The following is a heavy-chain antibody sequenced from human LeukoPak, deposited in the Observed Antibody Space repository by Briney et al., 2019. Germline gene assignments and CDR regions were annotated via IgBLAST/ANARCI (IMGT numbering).Heavy chain of an antibody. J-gene: IGHJ4*02. CDR2: IWYDGSNK. CDR1: GXTFSTYG. V-gene: IGHV3-33*01. Sequence: GSLRLSCSASGXTFSTYGLHWVRQAPGKGLEWVALIWYDGSNKYYADSVKGRFTISRGNSKNTLYLQMNSLRAEDTAVYYCAREKQKYSSGWYCLDYWGQGTLVTVSS. CDR3: AREKQKYSSGWYCLDY. D-gene: IGHD6-19*01.